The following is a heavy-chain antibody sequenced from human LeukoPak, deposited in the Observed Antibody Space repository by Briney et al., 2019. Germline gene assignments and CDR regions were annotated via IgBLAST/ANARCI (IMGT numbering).Heavy chain of an antibody. J-gene: IGHJ4*02. V-gene: IGHV1-18*01. D-gene: IGHD5-12*01. Sequence: ASVKVSCKASGYTFTSYGISWVRQAHGQGLEWMGWISAYIGNTNYAQKLQGRGTMTTDTSTSTAYMELRSLRSDDTAVYYCAREEWLRSNNRQKKYFDYWGQGTLVTVSS. CDR2: ISAYIGNT. CDR1: GYTFTSYG. CDR3: AREEWLRSNNRQKKYFDY.